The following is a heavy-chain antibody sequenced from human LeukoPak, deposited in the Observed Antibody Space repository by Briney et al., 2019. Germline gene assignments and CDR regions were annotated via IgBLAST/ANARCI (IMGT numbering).Heavy chain of an antibody. D-gene: IGHD3-9*01. J-gene: IGHJ6*03. CDR2: ISWDGGST. Sequence: GGSLRPSCAASGFTFDDYAMHWVRQAPGKGLEWVSLISWDGGSTYYADSVKGRFTISRDNSKNSLYLQMNSLRAEDTAVYYCARDGRYFFSHYYMDVWGKGTTVTISS. CDR1: GFTFDDYA. CDR3: ARDGRYFFSHYYMDV. V-gene: IGHV3-43D*03.